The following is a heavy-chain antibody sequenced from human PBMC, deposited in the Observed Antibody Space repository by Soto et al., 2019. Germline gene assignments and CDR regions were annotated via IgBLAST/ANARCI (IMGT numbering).Heavy chain of an antibody. CDR3: ARANGVFYYCGMDV. Sequence: GASVKVSCKASGGTFSSYAISWVRQAPGQGLEWMGGIIPIFGTANYAQKFQGRVTITADESTSTAYMELSSLRSEDTAVYYCARANGVFYYCGMDVWGKGTTVTVSS. V-gene: IGHV1-69*13. J-gene: IGHJ6*04. D-gene: IGHD2-8*01. CDR2: IIPIFGTA. CDR1: GGTFSSYA.